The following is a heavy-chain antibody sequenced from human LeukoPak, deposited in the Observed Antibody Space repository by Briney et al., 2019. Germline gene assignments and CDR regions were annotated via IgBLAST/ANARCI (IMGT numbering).Heavy chain of an antibody. CDR2: IKQDGSEK. Sequence: SGGSLRLSCAASGFTFSSYWMSWVRQAPGKGLEWVANIKQDGSEKYYVDSVKGRFTISRDNAKNSLYLQMNSLRAEDTAVYYCARDQVVPADPLDHWGQGTLVTVSS. CDR3: ARDQVVPADPLDH. CDR1: GFTFSSYW. V-gene: IGHV3-7*01. J-gene: IGHJ4*02. D-gene: IGHD2-2*01.